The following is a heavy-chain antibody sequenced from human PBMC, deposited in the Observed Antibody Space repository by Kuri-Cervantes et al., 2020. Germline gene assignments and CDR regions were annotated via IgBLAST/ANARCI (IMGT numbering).Heavy chain of an antibody. D-gene: IGHD2/OR15-2a*01. CDR3: AREYDFGFSS. Sequence: GGSLRLSCAASGFTFSNYWMDWVRQAPGKGLEWVATIKEDGSERYYVDSVKGRFTISRDNAQNSVSLQMNSLRAEDTAIYYCAREYDFGFSSWGHGTLVTVSS. CDR2: IKEDGSER. CDR1: GFTFSNYW. V-gene: IGHV3-7*01. J-gene: IGHJ5*01.